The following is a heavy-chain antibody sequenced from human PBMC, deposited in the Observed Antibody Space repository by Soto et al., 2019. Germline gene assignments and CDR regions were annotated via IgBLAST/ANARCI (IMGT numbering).Heavy chain of an antibody. CDR1: EFTFSTYG. CDR2: ISVSGSLT. Sequence: GSLRLSCAASEFTFSTYGMSWVRQASGKGLEWISTISVSGSLTYYADSVKGRFTISRDSSKNILYLQMNSLRAEDTAVYYFSKDTQAVAGPFDYWGQG. CDR3: SKDTQAVAGPFDY. J-gene: IGHJ4*02. V-gene: IGHV3-23*01. D-gene: IGHD6-19*01.